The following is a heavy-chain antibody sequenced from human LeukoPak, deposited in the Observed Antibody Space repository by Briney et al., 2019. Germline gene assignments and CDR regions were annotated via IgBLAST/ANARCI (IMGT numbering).Heavy chain of an antibody. CDR3: ARCDDSSGYYPFDY. V-gene: IGHV5-51*01. CDR1: GYSFTSHW. CDR2: IYPGDSDT. D-gene: IGHD3-22*01. Sequence: GESLKISCKGSGYSFTSHWIGWVRQMPGKGLEWMGIIYPGDSDTRYSPSFQGQITISADKSISTAYLQWSSLKASDTAMYYCARCDDSSGYYPFDYWGQGTLVTVSS. J-gene: IGHJ4*02.